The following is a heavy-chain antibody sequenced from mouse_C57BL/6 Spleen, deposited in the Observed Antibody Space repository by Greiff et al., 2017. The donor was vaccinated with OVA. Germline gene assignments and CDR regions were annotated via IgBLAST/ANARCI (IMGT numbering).Heavy chain of an antibody. CDR3: ARVGEEALFYYFDY. J-gene: IGHJ2*01. Sequence: QVQLQQPGAELVRPGSSVKLSCKASGYTFTSYWMDWVKQRPGQVLEWIGNIYPSDSETHYNQKFKDKATLTVDKSSSTAYMQLSSLTSEDSAVYYCARVGEEALFYYFDYWGQGTTLTVSS. CDR2: IYPSDSET. D-gene: IGHD2-3*01. V-gene: IGHV1-61*01. CDR1: GYTFTSYW.